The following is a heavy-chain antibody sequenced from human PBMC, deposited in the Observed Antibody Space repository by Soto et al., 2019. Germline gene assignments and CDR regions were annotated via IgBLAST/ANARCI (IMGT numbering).Heavy chain of an antibody. CDR2: IKSNGDGGTT. CDR1: GFTVTNAW. CDR3: TARR. V-gene: IGHV3-15*01. D-gene: IGHD6-6*01. J-gene: IGHJ1*01. Sequence: GGSLGLSCVGSGFTVTNAWMNWVRQAPGKGLEWVGRIKSNGDGGTTDYAAPVKGRFTISRDDSKNTLYLQMNSLTMEDTAVYYCTARRWGQGTLVTVSS.